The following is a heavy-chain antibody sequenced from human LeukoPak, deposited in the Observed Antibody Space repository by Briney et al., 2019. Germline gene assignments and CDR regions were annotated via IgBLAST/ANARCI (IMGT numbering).Heavy chain of an antibody. V-gene: IGHV3-30*04. D-gene: IGHD3-22*01. CDR2: ISYDGSNK. CDR3: ARDARTVGITMIVVGFDY. CDR1: GFTFSSYA. Sequence: GRSLRLSCAASGFTFSSYAMYWVRQSPGKGLEWVAVISYDGSNKYYADSVKGRFTISRDNSKNTLYLQMNSLRAEDTAVYYCARDARTVGITMIVVGFDYRGQGTLVTVSS. J-gene: IGHJ4*02.